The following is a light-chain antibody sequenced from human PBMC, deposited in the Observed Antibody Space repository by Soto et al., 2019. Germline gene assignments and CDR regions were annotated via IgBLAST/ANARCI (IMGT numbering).Light chain of an antibody. CDR2: DTY. V-gene: IGKV3-15*01. Sequence: EIVLTQSPASLSVSPGERATLSCRASQSVRSKVAWYRQKPGQAPSLVIYDTYFRATGIPARFSGSGFGTEITLTISSLQPEDFAVYYCEQYNNWFSITFGQGTRLEIK. CDR1: QSVRSK. J-gene: IGKJ5*01. CDR3: EQYNNWFSIT.